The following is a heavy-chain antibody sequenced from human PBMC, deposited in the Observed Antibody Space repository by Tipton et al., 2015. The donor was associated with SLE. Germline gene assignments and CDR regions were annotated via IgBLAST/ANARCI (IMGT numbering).Heavy chain of an antibody. V-gene: IGHV3-53*05. CDR2: IYSGGDT. Sequence: SLRLSCAASGFTVSSNYMSWVRQAPGKGLEWVSIIYSGGDTYYADSVKGRFTISRDTSKNTLYLQMNSLRAEDTAVYFCARAPLGYYFDYWGQGSLVTVSS. CDR1: GFTVSSNY. D-gene: IGHD7-27*01. CDR3: ARAPLGYYFDY. J-gene: IGHJ4*02.